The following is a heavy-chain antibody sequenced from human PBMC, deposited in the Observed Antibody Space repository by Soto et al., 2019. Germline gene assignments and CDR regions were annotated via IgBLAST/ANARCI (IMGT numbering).Heavy chain of an antibody. D-gene: IGHD3-22*01. CDR3: ASTYYDSSGYYGNDAFDI. Sequence: SVKVSCKASGGTFSSYAISWVRQAPGQGLEWMGGIIPIFGTANYAQKFQGRVTITADESTSTAYMELSSLRSEDTAVYYCASTYYDSSGYYGNDAFDIWGQGTMVTVSS. CDR2: IIPIFGTA. V-gene: IGHV1-69*13. J-gene: IGHJ3*02. CDR1: GGTFSSYA.